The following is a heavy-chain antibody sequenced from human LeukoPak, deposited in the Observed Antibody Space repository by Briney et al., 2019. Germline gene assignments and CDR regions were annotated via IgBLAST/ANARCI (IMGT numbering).Heavy chain of an antibody. CDR1: GYTFTIYA. D-gene: IGHD2-15*01. CDR2: INAGNGNT. CDR3: ARVYCSGGSCYDEYFQH. V-gene: IGHV1-3*01. Sequence: GASVTVSCTASGYTFTIYAMHWVRQAPGQRLEWMGWINAGNGNTKYSQKFQGRVTITRDTSASTAYMELGSLRSEDTAVYYCARVYCSGGSCYDEYFQHWGQGTLVTVSS. J-gene: IGHJ1*01.